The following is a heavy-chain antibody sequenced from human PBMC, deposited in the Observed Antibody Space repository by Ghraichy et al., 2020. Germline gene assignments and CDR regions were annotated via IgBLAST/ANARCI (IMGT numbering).Heavy chain of an antibody. D-gene: IGHD3-10*01. CDR2: ISGSAGST. V-gene: IGHV3-23*01. CDR1: GFTFSSYA. J-gene: IGHJ3*02. Sequence: GGSLRLSCAASGFTFSSYAMSWVRQAPGKELEWVSVISGSAGSTYYADSVKGRFTISRDNSKNTLYLQMNSLRAEETAVYYCAKLMGSDYGSSFDIWGQGTKVTVSS. CDR3: AKLMGSDYGSSFDI.